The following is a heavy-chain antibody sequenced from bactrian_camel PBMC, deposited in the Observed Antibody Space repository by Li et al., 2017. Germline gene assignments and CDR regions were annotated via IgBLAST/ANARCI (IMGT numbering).Heavy chain of an antibody. CDR3: AKDYVDGLGIDY. J-gene: IGHJ4*01. Sequence: QLVESGGGEVQAGGSLKLSCAGSAYILENCGMVWYRQAKGKEEKLVSVRKDGTPVYEDTVKGRFTISRDDAKNTLYLQLNSLKTEDTAMYYCAKDYVDGLGIDYWGQGTQVTVS. CDR1: AYILENCG. V-gene: IGHV3S60*01. D-gene: IGHD5*01. CDR2: VRKDGTP.